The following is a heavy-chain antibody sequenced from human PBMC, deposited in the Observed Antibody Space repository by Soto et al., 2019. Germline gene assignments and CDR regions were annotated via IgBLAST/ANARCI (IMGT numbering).Heavy chain of an antibody. CDR3: ASGLSTGPGNGYSLDS. D-gene: IGHD3-22*01. Sequence: SETLSLTCAVSGGSVSTTTYSWTWTRQPPGKGLEWIGYISHSGSTYYNPSLRSRVTMSLDRSKNQFSLKLTSVTAADTAVYYCASGLSTGPGNGYSLDSWAPGTLVTVSS. CDR1: GGSVSTTTYS. CDR2: ISHSGST. J-gene: IGHJ4*02. V-gene: IGHV4-30-2*01.